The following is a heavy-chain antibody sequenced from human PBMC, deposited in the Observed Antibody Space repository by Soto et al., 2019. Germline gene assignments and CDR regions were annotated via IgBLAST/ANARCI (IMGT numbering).Heavy chain of an antibody. V-gene: IGHV1-24*01. Sequence: EASVKVSCKVSGYTLSELSMHWVRQAPGKGLEWMGGFDPEDGETIYAQQFQGRVTMTEDTSTDTAYMELSSLRSEDTAVYYCASGDNTAMVAYYFDYWGQGTLVTVSS. CDR2: FDPEDGET. D-gene: IGHD5-18*01. CDR1: GYTLSELS. J-gene: IGHJ4*02. CDR3: ASGDNTAMVAYYFDY.